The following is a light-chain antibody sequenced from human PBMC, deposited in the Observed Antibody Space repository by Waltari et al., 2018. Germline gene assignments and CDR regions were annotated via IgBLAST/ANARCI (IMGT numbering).Light chain of an antibody. V-gene: IGKV3-20*01. Sequence: EIVLTQSPGTLSLSPGEGATLSCRASQRVANNYVAWYRQKPGQAPSLLTYDASSRATGVPDRISGSGSGTDFTLTLSRLEPEDFAVYFCQLYDSTHGFSFGQGTKLEIK. CDR3: QLYDSTHGFS. J-gene: IGKJ2*03. CDR2: DAS. CDR1: QRVANNY.